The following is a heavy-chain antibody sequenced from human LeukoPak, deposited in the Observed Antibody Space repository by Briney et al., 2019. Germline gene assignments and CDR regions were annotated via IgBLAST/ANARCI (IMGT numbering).Heavy chain of an antibody. Sequence: GGSLRLSRAASGFTFSNYAMNWVRQAPGKGLEWVSALGDNDGRTFYADSVKGRFTISRDNSKNTLYLQMNSLRAEDTAIYYCAKNGKDNYDMFFDFWGQGTLVTVSS. V-gene: IGHV3-23*01. J-gene: IGHJ4*02. CDR1: GFTFSNYA. CDR3: AKNGKDNYDMFFDF. CDR2: LGDNDGRT. D-gene: IGHD3-9*01.